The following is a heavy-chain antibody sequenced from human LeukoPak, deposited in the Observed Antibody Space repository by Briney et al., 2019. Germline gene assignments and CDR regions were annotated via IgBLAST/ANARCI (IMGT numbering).Heavy chain of an antibody. V-gene: IGHV3-30-3*01. D-gene: IGHD4-17*01. Sequence: PGGSLRLSCGASGFTFSSYAMHWVRQAPGKGLEWVAVISYDGNNKYYADSVKGRFTISRDNSKNTLYLQMNSLRAEDTALYYCATLPTWGQGTLVTVSS. J-gene: IGHJ4*02. CDR3: ATLPT. CDR2: ISYDGNNK. CDR1: GFTFSSYA.